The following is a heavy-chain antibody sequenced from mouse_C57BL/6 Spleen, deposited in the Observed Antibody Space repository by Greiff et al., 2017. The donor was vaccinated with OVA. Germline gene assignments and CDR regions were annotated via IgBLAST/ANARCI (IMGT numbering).Heavy chain of an antibody. Sequence: VKLQQSGAELVKPGASVKISCKASGYAFSSYWMNWVKQRPGKGLEWIGQIYPGDGDTNYNGKFKGKATLTADKSSSTAYMQLSSLTSEDSAVYFCARSFTTVVKGDYFDYWGQGTTLTVSS. CDR2: IYPGDGDT. J-gene: IGHJ2*01. CDR1: GYAFSSYW. CDR3: ARSFTTVVKGDYFDY. D-gene: IGHD1-1*01. V-gene: IGHV1-80*01.